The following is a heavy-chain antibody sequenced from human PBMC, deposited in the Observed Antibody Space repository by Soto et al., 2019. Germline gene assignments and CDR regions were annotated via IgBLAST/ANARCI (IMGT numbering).Heavy chain of an antibody. V-gene: IGHV3-23*01. CDR2: VDGSGYDT. Sequence: GGSLRISCAASGFTFNSHAMGWLRQAPGTGPEWVAFVDGSGYDTSYAESVKGRFTVSRDNSDNSLYLHMDSLRAEDTGRYFCAREIFAAAYAATSAFDLWGQGALVTVSS. J-gene: IGHJ4*02. D-gene: IGHD2-8*01. CDR1: GFTFNSHA. CDR3: AREIFAAAYAATSAFDL.